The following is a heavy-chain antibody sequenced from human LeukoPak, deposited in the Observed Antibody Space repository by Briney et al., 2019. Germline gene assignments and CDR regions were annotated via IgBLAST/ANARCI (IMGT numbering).Heavy chain of an antibody. Sequence: PSETLSLTCTVSGYSISSGYYWGWIRQPPGKGLEWIGNIYHSGSTYYNPSLKSRVTISVDTSKNQFSLKLSSVTAADTAVYYCARLWQGAFDYWGQGILVTVSS. CDR2: IYHSGST. CDR3: ARLWQGAFDY. D-gene: IGHD1-26*01. J-gene: IGHJ4*02. V-gene: IGHV4-38-2*02. CDR1: GYSISSGYY.